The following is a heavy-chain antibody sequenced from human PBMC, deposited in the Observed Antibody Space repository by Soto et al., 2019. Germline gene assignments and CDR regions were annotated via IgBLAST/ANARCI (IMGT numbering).Heavy chain of an antibody. CDR1: GYSFASYW. CDR2: IDISSSQT. CDR3: ARQIYDSDTRPNFQSYLDS. D-gene: IGHD3-22*01. J-gene: IGHJ4*02. V-gene: IGHV5-10-1*01. Sequence: GASMKISCTGVGYSFASYWITWVRQKPGKGLEWMGRIDISSSQTYYSRCFRGRVTLPATTSITTVFPQWSRLRAADPARYYCARQIYDSDTRPNFQSYLDSGGQGTPVTVSS.